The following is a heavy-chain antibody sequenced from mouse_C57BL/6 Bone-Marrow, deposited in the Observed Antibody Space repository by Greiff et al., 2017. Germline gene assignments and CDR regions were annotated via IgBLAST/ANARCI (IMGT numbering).Heavy chain of an antibody. Sequence: EVHLVESGGGLVQPGGSMKLSCAASGFTFSDAWMDWVRQSPEKGLEWVAEIRNKANNHATYYAESVKGRFTISRDDSKSSVYLQMNSLRAEDTGIYYCTRPRTGTGYWYFDVWGTGTTVTVSS. CDR1: GFTFSDAW. CDR3: TRPRTGTGYWYFDV. CDR2: IRNKANNHAT. V-gene: IGHV6-6*01. J-gene: IGHJ1*03. D-gene: IGHD4-1*01.